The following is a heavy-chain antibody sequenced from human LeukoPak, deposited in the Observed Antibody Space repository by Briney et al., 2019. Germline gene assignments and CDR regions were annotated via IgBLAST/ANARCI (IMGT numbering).Heavy chain of an antibody. D-gene: IGHD5-24*01. CDR1: GFTFSSYG. J-gene: IGHJ4*02. V-gene: IGHV3-23*01. CDR3: AKDRRGWLQSNFDY. Sequence: GASLRLSCAASGFTFSSYGMSWVRQAPGKGLEWVSAISGSGGSTYYADSVKGRFTISRDNSKNTLYLQMNSLRAEDTAVYYCAKDRRGWLQSNFDYWGQGTLVTVSS. CDR2: ISGSGGST.